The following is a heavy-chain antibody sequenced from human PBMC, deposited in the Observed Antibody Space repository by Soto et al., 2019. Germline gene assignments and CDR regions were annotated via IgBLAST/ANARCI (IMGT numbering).Heavy chain of an antibody. J-gene: IGHJ4*02. Sequence: WSLRLSCAASVFTFSSYAMSWVRQAPGKGLEWVSAISGSGGSTYYADSVKGRFTISRDNSKNTLYLQMNSLRAEDTAVYYCAKGPGVVISAYFDYWGQGTLVTVSS. CDR3: AKGPGVVISAYFDY. D-gene: IGHD3-3*01. CDR2: ISGSGGST. V-gene: IGHV3-23*01. CDR1: VFTFSSYA.